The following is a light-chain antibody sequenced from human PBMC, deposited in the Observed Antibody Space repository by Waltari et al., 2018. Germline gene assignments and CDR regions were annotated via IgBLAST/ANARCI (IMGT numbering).Light chain of an antibody. V-gene: IGKV3-20*01. CDR1: ESVTSSS. Sequence: EIVLTQSPDTLSLSPGDSASLSCRASESVTSSSLAWYQHKPGQAPRLLISGASTRATGIPDRFSGSGSGTEFTLTITGLEPEDFAMYYCHQYHTSTGTFGQGTRVEI. J-gene: IGKJ1*01. CDR2: GAS. CDR3: HQYHTSTGT.